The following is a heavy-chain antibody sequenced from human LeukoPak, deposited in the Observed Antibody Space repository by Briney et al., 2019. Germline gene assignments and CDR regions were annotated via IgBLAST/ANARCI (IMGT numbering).Heavy chain of an antibody. CDR2: ISYDGSNK. V-gene: IGHV3-30*04. CDR3: ARARWLQPLSY. J-gene: IGHJ4*02. D-gene: IGHD5-24*01. Sequence: GRSLRLSCAASGFTFSSYAMHWVRQAPGKGLEWVAVISYDGSNKYYADSVKGRFTISRDNSKNTLYLQMNSLRAEDTAVYYCARARWLQPLSYWGQGTLVTVSS. CDR1: GFTFSSYA.